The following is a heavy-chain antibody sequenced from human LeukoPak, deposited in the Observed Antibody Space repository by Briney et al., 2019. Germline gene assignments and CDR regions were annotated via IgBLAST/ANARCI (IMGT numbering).Heavy chain of an antibody. CDR3: ARGGQYQLLWGGNWFDP. CDR2: INHSGST. CDR1: GGSFRGYY. Sequence: SETLSLTCAVYGGSFRGYYWSWIRQPPGKGLVWIGEINHSGSTNYNPSLKSRVTISVDTSKNQFSLKLSSVTAADTAVYYCARGGQYQLLWGGNWFDPWGQGTLVTVSS. D-gene: IGHD2-2*01. J-gene: IGHJ5*02. V-gene: IGHV4-34*01.